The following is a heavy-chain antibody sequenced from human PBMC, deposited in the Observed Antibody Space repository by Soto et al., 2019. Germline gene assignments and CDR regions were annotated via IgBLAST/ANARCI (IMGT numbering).Heavy chain of an antibody. J-gene: IGHJ6*02. CDR3: ARLDGRLRLGELSLYHIYYYGMDV. Sequence: XETLSLTCTVSGCSISSYYWSWIRQPPGKGLEWIGYIYYSGSTNYNPSLKSRVTISVDTSKNQFSLKLSSVTAADTAVYYCARLDGRLRLGELSLYHIYYYGMDVWGQGTTVTVSS. CDR1: GCSISSYY. D-gene: IGHD3-16*02. V-gene: IGHV4-59*01. CDR2: IYYSGST.